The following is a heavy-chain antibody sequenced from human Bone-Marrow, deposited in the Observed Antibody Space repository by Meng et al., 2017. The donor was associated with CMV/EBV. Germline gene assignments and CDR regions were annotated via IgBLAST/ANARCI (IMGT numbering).Heavy chain of an antibody. Sequence: ASVKVSCKASGYTFTSYGISWVRQAPGQGLEWMGWISAYNGNTNYAQKLQGRVTMTTDTSTSTAYMELRSLRSDDTAVYYCARVPRSPSGDYGMDVWGLGNTVTVSS. J-gene: IGHJ6*02. V-gene: IGHV1-18*01. D-gene: IGHD2-15*01. CDR3: ARVPRSPSGDYGMDV. CDR2: ISAYNGNT. CDR1: GYTFTSYG.